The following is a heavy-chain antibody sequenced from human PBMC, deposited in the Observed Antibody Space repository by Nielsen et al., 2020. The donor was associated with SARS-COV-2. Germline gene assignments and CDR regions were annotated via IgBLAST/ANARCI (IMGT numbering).Heavy chain of an antibody. J-gene: IGHJ6*03. Sequence: GESLKISCAASGFTFSSYWMSWVRQAPGKGLEWVANIKQDGSEKYYVDSVKGRFTISRDNAKNSLYLQMNSLRAEDTAVYYCARVNTGREIAARLRHYYYYYMDVWGKGTTVTVSS. V-gene: IGHV3-7*01. CDR3: ARVNTGREIAARLRHYYYYYMDV. D-gene: IGHD6-6*01. CDR2: IKQDGSEK. CDR1: GFTFSSYW.